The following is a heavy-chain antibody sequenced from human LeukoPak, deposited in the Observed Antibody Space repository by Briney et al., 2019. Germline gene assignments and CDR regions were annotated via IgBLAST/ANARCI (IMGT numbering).Heavy chain of an antibody. CDR1: GASISSTSYY. CDR3: ARDHDMISNFYYGMDA. J-gene: IGHJ6*02. CDR2: ISYSGTT. V-gene: IGHV4-39*07. D-gene: IGHD3-22*01. Sequence: SETLSLTCSVSGASISSTSYYWGWIRRPPGKGLEWIGSISYSGTTFYSPSLESRVTISADTSKNQFSLKLSSVTAADTAVYYCARDHDMISNFYYGMDAWGRGTTVTVSS.